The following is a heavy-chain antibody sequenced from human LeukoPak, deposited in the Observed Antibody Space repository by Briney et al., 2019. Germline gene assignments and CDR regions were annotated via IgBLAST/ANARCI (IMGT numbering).Heavy chain of an antibody. D-gene: IGHD4-17*01. V-gene: IGHV4-39*01. J-gene: IGHJ4*02. CDR2: IYYSGST. CDR1: GGSISSSSYY. CDR3: ARGDYGDYVFLF. Sequence: PSETLSLTCTVSGGSISSSSYYWGWIRQPPGKGLEWIGSIYYSGSTYYNPSLKSRVTISVDTSKNQFSLKLSSVTAADTAVYYCARGDYGDYVFLFWGQGTLVTVSS.